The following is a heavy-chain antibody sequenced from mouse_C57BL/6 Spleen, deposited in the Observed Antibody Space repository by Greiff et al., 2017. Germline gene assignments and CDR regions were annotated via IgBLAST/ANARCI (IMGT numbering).Heavy chain of an antibody. Sequence: EVNVVESGGDLVKPGGSLKLSCAASGFTFSSYGMSWVRQTPDKRLEWVATISSGGSYTYYPDSVKGRFTISRDNAKNTLYLQMSSLKSEDTAMYYCARHDYDNAMDYWGQGTSVTVSS. CDR1: GFTFSSYG. V-gene: IGHV5-6*01. D-gene: IGHD2-4*01. CDR2: ISSGGSYT. CDR3: ARHDYDNAMDY. J-gene: IGHJ4*01.